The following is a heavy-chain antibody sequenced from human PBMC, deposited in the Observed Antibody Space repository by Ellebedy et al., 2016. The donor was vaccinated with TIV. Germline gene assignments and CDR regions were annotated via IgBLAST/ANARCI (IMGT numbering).Heavy chain of an antibody. J-gene: IGHJ6*02. CDR3: ARPRVRSSYYHGMDV. V-gene: IGHV3-33*01. Sequence: GESLKISCASSGFTFSHYAMNWVRQAPGKGLEWVAVIWDDGTNTYYADSVKWRFTISRDTSKNTLYLQLSSLRAEDTAVYYCARPRVRSSYYHGMDVWGQGTTITVSS. CDR1: GFTFSHYA. CDR2: IWDDGTNT. D-gene: IGHD3-16*01.